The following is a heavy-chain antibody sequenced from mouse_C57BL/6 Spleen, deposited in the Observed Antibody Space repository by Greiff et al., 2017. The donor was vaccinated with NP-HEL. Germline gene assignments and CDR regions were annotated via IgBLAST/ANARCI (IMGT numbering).Heavy chain of an antibody. D-gene: IGHD2-1*01. CDR2: INPYNGDT. V-gene: IGHV1-20*01. Sequence: VQLKQSGPELVKPGDSVKISCKASGYSFTGYFMNWVMQSHGKSLEWIGRINPYNGDTFYNQKFKGKATLTVDKSSSTAHMELRSLTSEDSAVYYCARGDGYYGNYSFAYWGQGTLVTVSA. J-gene: IGHJ3*01. CDR1: GYSFTGYF. CDR3: ARGDGYYGNYSFAY.